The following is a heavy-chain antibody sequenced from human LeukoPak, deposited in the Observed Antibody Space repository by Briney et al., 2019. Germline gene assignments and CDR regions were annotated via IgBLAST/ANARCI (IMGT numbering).Heavy chain of an antibody. CDR2: IYHSGST. J-gene: IGHJ4*02. D-gene: IGHD3-22*01. CDR1: GGSISSSNW. V-gene: IGHV4-4*02. Sequence: SETLSLTCAVSGGSISSSNWWSWVRQPPGKGLEWIGEIYHSGSTNYNPSLKSRVTISVDKSKNQFSLKLSSVTAADTAVYYCARDERGYYDSSGYYNYWGQGTLVTVSS. CDR3: ARDERGYYDSSGYYNY.